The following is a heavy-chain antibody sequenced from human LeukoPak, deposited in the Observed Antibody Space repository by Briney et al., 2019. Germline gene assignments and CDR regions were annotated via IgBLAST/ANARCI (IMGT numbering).Heavy chain of an antibody. J-gene: IGHJ6*03. CDR2: IYTSGST. V-gene: IGHV4-61*02. CDR1: GGSISSGSYY. Sequence: SQTLSLTCTVSGGSISSGSYYWSWIRQPAGKGLEWIGRIYTSGSTNYNPSLKSRVTISVDTSKNQFSLKLSSVTAADTAVYYCAREEDGYNYGGYYYYMDVWGKGTTVTISS. CDR3: AREEDGYNYGGYYYYMDV. D-gene: IGHD5-24*01.